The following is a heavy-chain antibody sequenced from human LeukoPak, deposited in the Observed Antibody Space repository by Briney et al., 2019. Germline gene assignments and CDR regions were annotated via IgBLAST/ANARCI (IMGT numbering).Heavy chain of an antibody. J-gene: IGHJ4*02. V-gene: IGHV4-38-2*02. CDR2: IYHSGIT. CDR3: ATLVSTRYYFDY. CDR1: DYSISSGYGYY. Sequence: KPSETLSLTCTVSDYSISSGYGYYWGWIRQPPGKGLEWIGNIYHSGITYYNHFNSSLKSRVTISIDTSKHQFSLRLTSVTAADTAVYFCATLVSTRYYFDYWGQGTLVTVSS. D-gene: IGHD5/OR15-5a*01.